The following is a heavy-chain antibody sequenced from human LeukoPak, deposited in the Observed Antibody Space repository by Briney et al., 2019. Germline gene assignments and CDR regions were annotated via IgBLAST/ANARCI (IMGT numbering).Heavy chain of an antibody. V-gene: IGHV3-21*01. CDR2: ISSSSSYI. J-gene: IGHJ3*02. D-gene: IGHD3-22*01. CDR3: ARIRTAYYYDSSGYYYSSRNAFDI. Sequence: GGSLRLSCAASGFTFSSYSMNWVRQAPGKGLEWVSSISSSSSYIYYADSVKGRFTISRDNAKNSLYLQMNSLRAEDTAVYYCARIRTAYYYDSSGYYYSSRNAFDIWGHGTMVTVSS. CDR1: GFTFSSYS.